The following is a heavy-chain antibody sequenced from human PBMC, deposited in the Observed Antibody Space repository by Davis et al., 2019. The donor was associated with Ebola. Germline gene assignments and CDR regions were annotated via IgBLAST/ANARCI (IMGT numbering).Heavy chain of an antibody. Sequence: GESLKISCVASGFTFTDYAMSWVRQAPGKGLEWVSTISGDSITYYADSVKGRFTISRDNSKKTLYLQMNSLRAEDTAVYYCAKSGLSFGVVKYHYGMDVWGKGTTVTVSS. J-gene: IGHJ6*04. CDR3: AKSGLSFGVVKYHYGMDV. CDR1: GFTFTDYA. D-gene: IGHD3-3*01. CDR2: ISGDSIT. V-gene: IGHV3-23*01.